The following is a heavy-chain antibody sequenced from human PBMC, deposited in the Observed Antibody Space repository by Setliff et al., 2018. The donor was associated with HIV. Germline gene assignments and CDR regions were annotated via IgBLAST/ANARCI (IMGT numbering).Heavy chain of an antibody. J-gene: IGHJ4*02. CDR3: ARWGDGYNSYDS. CDR1: GYSISSGYY. Sequence: PSETLSLTCTVSGYSISSGYYWGWIRQPPGKGLEWIGSIYHSGSTYYNPSLKSRVTISVDTSKSQFSLNLSSVTAADTAVYYCARWGDGYNSYDSWGQGTLVTVSS. D-gene: IGHD5-12*01. CDR2: IYHSGST. V-gene: IGHV4-38-2*02.